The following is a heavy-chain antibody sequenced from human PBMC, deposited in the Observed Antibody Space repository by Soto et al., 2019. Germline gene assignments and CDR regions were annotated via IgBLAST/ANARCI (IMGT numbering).Heavy chain of an antibody. CDR2: VSGSGSYT. Sequence: QGQVVESGGGLVKPGGSLRLSCEASGFAFSDFYMSWIRQVPGRRLEWLSYVSGSGSYTNYADSVKGRFTISRDNSKNSLYLQMSGLRVDDTAVYYCARDHLAPNGYKWFDPWGQGTLVTVSS. J-gene: IGHJ5*02. CDR3: ARDHLAPNGYKWFDP. CDR1: GFAFSDFY. D-gene: IGHD2-8*01. V-gene: IGHV3-11*06.